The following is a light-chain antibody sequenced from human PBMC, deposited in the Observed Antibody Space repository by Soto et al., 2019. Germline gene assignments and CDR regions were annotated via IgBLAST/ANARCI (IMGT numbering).Light chain of an antibody. CDR1: QSISSW. CDR2: KAS. Sequence: DIQMTQSPSTLSASVGDRVTITCRASQSISSWLAWYQQKPGKAPKLLIYKASSLESGVPSRFSGSGSGTEFTLTISSLQPDDFANYYCQQYGKTFGGGTKVEIK. CDR3: QQYGKT. J-gene: IGKJ4*01. V-gene: IGKV1-5*03.